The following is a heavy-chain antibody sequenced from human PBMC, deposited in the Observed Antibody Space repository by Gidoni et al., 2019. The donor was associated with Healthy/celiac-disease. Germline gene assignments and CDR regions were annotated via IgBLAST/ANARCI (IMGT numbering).Heavy chain of an antibody. J-gene: IGHJ4*02. CDR3: ARGDEQWLSRERYDY. V-gene: IGHV1-2*02. CDR2: INPNSGST. D-gene: IGHD6-19*01. CDR1: GYTFTGYY. Sequence: QVQLVQSGAAVKNPGASVTVSCKASGYTFTGYYMHWVRPAPGKGLEWIGWINPNSGSTNYAQKVQGRVTMTRDKSISTAYMELSRLRSDDTAVYYCARGDEQWLSRERYDYWGQGTLVTVSS.